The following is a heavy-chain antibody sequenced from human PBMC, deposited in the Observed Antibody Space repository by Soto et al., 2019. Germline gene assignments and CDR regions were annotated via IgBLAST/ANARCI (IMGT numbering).Heavy chain of an antibody. J-gene: IGHJ5*02. V-gene: IGHV3-21*01. Sequence: PGVSLRLSCAASGFTFRSCTMNWVRQAPGKGLEWVSTISSNSAYIYYTDALRGRFTISRDNAKNSLHLQMNSLRAEDTAVYYCTRDASRDSSARGWFDPWGPGALVTVLL. CDR1: GFTFRSCT. CDR2: ISSNSAYI. D-gene: IGHD6-13*01. CDR3: TRDASRDSSARGWFDP.